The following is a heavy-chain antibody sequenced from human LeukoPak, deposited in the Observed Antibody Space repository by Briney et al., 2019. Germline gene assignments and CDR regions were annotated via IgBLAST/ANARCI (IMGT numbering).Heavy chain of an antibody. D-gene: IGHD3-16*02. CDR3: ARHRTASDY. V-gene: IGHV3-21*01. CDR2: ISSSSLYI. J-gene: IGHJ4*02. Sequence: GGSLRLSCAASAFTFSTYSMNWVRQAPGKGLEWVSSISSSSLYIYYADSVKGRFTISRDNAKSSLYLQMNSLRAEDTALYYCARHRTASDYWGQGTLVTVSS. CDR1: AFTFSTYS.